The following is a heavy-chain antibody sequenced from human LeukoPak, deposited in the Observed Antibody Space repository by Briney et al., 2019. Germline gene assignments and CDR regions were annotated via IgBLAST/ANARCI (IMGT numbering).Heavy chain of an antibody. CDR2: IYYRGST. Sequence: SGTLSLTCAVSGGSISSSNWWSWVRQPPGKGLEWIGFIYYRGSTNYNPSLESRVTISVDTSKNRFSLKLSSVTAADTAVYYCARDRYSGYDGFGAFDIWGQGTMVTVSS. CDR3: ARDRYSGYDGFGAFDI. J-gene: IGHJ3*02. V-gene: IGHV4-4*02. D-gene: IGHD5-12*01. CDR1: GGSISSSNW.